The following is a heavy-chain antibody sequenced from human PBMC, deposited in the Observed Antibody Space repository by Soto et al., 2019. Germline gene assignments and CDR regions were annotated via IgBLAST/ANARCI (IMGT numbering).Heavy chain of an antibody. J-gene: IGHJ6*03. Sequence: VGSLRLSCAASGFTLSGYAMDWVRQAPGKGLEYVSGISSNGVGTYYANSVQGRFTISRDNSKNTVYLQMGSLRPEDMAVYYCARRARPDYYYMDVWGKGTTVTVSS. CDR1: GFTLSGYA. D-gene: IGHD6-6*01. CDR2: ISSNGVGT. CDR3: ARRARPDYYYMDV. V-gene: IGHV3-64*01.